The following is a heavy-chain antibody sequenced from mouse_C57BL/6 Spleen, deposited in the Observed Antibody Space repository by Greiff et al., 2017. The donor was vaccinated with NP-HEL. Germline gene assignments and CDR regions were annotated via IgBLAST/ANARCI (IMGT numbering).Heavy chain of an antibody. J-gene: IGHJ2*01. CDR2: ISSGGSYT. CDR3: ARRVTTYFDY. CDR1: GFTFSSYG. V-gene: IGHV5-6*01. Sequence: EVQGVESGGDLVKPGGSLKLSCAASGFTFSSYGMSWVRQTPDKRLEWVATISSGGSYTYYPDSVKGRFTISRDNAKNTLYLQMSSLKSEDTAMYYCARRVTTYFDYWGQGTTLTVSS. D-gene: IGHD2-5*01.